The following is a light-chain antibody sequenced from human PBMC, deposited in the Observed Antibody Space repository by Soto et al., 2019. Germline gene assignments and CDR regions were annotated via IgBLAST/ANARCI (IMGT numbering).Light chain of an antibody. CDR1: SSNIGAGND. CDR2: GNN. V-gene: IGLV1-40*01. Sequence: QSVLTQPPSVSGAPGQRVTISCTGRSSNIGAGNDAQWYQQLPGTAPKLLIFGNNNRPSGVPDRFSGSKSGTSASLAISGLQAEDEADYYCQSYDSSLRGYVFGTGTKLTVL. CDR3: QSYDSSLRGYV. J-gene: IGLJ1*01.